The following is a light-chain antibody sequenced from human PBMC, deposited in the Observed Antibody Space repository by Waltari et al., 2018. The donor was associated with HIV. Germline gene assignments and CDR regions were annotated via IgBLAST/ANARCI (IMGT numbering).Light chain of an antibody. CDR2: GNS. J-gene: IGLJ1*01. CDR3: QAYDSSVSTL. CDR1: SSNMGAGYH. V-gene: IGLV1-40*01. Sequence: QSLLPQPPSVSGAPGQRVTISCTGSSSNMGAGYHVHWYQQLPGTAPKLLIYGNSNRPAGVPDLLAGSTSGTSAPRAITGLQAEDDAGHHCQAYDSSVSTLFGPGTHVT.